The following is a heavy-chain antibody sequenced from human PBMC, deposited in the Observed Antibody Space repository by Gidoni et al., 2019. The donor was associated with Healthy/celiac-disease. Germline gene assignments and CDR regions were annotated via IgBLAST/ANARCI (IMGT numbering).Heavy chain of an antibody. J-gene: IGHJ4*02. V-gene: IGHV3-7*01. Sequence: EVQLVESGGGLVQPGGSLRLSCAASGFTFSRYWMSWVRQAPGKGLEWVANIKQDGSEKYYVDSVKGRFTISRDNAKNSLYLQMNSLRAEDTAVYYCATPPGGYGYWGQGTLVTVSS. CDR1: GFTFSRYW. CDR2: IKQDGSEK. D-gene: IGHD5-12*01. CDR3: ATPPGGYGY.